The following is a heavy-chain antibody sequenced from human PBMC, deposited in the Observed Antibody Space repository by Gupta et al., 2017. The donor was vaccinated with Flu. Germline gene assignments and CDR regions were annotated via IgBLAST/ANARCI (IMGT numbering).Heavy chain of an antibody. Sequence: GFTFSSYSMNWVRQAPGKGLEWVSYISSSSSTIYYADSVKGRFTISRDNAKNSLYLQMNSLRAEDTAVYYCARLGITIEYWGQGTLVTVSS. CDR3: ARLGITIEY. CDR2: ISSSSSTI. CDR1: GFTFSSYS. D-gene: IGHD3-10*01. V-gene: IGHV3-48*01. J-gene: IGHJ4*02.